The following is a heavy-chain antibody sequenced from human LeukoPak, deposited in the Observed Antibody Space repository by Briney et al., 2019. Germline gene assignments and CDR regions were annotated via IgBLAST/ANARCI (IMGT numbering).Heavy chain of an antibody. D-gene: IGHD5-18*01. Sequence: QTGGSLRLSCAASGFTFSSYAMSWVRQAPGKGLEWVSAISGSGGSTYYADSVKGRFTISRDNAENSLYLQMNSLRVEDTAFYYCARDLAYSRLDYWGQGMLVTVSS. V-gene: IGHV3-23*01. CDR2: ISGSGGST. CDR3: ARDLAYSRLDY. J-gene: IGHJ4*02. CDR1: GFTFSSYA.